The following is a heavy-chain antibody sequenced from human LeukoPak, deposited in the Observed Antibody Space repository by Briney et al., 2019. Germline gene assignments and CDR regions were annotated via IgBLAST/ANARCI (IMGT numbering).Heavy chain of an antibody. CDR2: IYYSGST. D-gene: IGHD2-2*01. J-gene: IGHJ5*02. CDR1: GGPISSSSYY. V-gene: IGHV4-39*01. CDR3: ASLTTGYCSSTSCQKNWFDP. Sequence: SETLSLTCTVSGGPISSSSYYWGWIRQPPGKGLEWIGSIYYSGSTYYNPSLKSRVTISVDTSKNQFSLKLSSVTAADTAVYYCASLTTGYCSSTSCQKNWFDPWGQGTLVTVSS.